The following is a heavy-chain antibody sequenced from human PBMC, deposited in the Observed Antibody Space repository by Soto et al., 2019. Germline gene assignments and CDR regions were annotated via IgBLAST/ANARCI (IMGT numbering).Heavy chain of an antibody. J-gene: IGHJ4*02. V-gene: IGHV3-9*01. CDR2: ITWNSGHI. Sequence: GGSLRLSCVASGFNFDDSAMNWVRQVPGKGLEWVSGITWNSGHILYADSVKGRFTISRDNAKESLYLELNSLRPEDTALYYCAKGRSSMIVVVMDYWGQGTPVTVSS. CDR3: AKGRSSMIVVVMDY. D-gene: IGHD3-22*01. CDR1: GFNFDDSA.